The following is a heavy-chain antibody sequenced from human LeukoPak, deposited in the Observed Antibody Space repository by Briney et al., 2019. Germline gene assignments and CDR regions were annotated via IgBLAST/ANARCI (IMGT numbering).Heavy chain of an antibody. CDR1: GFTFSNYD. D-gene: IGHD3-22*01. CDR3: AREASGSGYSGIDY. CDR2: IDTAGDT. V-gene: IGHV3-13*04. Sequence: GGSLRLSCAASGFTFSNYDMHWVRQTAREGLEWISAIDTAGDTYYPGSVKGRFTISREDAKNALYLQINNLRAGDTAVYYCAREASGSGYSGIDYWGQGILVTVSS. J-gene: IGHJ4*02.